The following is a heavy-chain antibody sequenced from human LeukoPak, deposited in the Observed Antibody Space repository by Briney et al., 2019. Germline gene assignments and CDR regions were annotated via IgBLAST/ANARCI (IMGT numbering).Heavy chain of an antibody. J-gene: IGHJ4*02. CDR2: ISYDGSNK. V-gene: IGHV3-30-3*01. D-gene: IGHD6-19*01. Sequence: GGSLRLSCAASGFTFSSYAMHWVRQAPGKGLEWVAVISYDGSNKYYADSVKGRFTISRDNSKNTLYLQMNSLRAEDTAVYYCAKDISSGWSSWMFDYWGQGTLVTVSS. CDR3: AKDISSGWSSWMFDY. CDR1: GFTFSSYA.